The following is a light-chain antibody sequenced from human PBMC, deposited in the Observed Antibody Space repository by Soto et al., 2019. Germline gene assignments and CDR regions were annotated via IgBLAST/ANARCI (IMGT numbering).Light chain of an antibody. Sequence: DIQMTQSPSTLSASVGDRVTITCRASQSISSWLAWYQQKPGKAPKLLIYKASSLESGVPSRFSGSGSGTEFTLTISSLQPDDFATYYCQQYNIYSWTFGKVTMV. CDR3: QQYNIYSWT. CDR1: QSISSW. J-gene: IGKJ1*01. V-gene: IGKV1-5*03. CDR2: KAS.